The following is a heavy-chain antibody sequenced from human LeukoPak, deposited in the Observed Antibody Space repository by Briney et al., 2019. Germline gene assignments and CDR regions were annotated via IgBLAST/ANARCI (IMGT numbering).Heavy chain of an antibody. J-gene: IGHJ4*02. CDR2: ITYSSGYT. Sequence: PGGSLRLSCAASGFTFSSYDMSWVRQAPGKGLEWVSGITYSSGYTYYADSVKGRFTISRDNSRNTLYPQMNSLRAEDTAVYYCAKDPSDLGGSGSNNYFDCWGQGTLVTVSS. V-gene: IGHV3-23*01. D-gene: IGHD3-10*01. CDR1: GFTFSSYD. CDR3: AKDPSDLGGSGSNNYFDC.